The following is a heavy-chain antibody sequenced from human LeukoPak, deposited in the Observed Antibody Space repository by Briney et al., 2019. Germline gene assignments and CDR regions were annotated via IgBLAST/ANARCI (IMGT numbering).Heavy chain of an antibody. V-gene: IGHV1-69*06. CDR2: IIPIFGTA. CDR3: ATDIVATMVLDY. J-gene: IGHJ4*02. Sequence: SVKVSCKASGGTFSSYAISWVRQAPGQGLEGMGGIIPIFGTANYAQKFQGRVTITADKSTSTAYMELSSLRSEDTAVYYCATDIVATMVLDYWGQGTLVTVSS. D-gene: IGHD5-12*01. CDR1: GGTFSSYA.